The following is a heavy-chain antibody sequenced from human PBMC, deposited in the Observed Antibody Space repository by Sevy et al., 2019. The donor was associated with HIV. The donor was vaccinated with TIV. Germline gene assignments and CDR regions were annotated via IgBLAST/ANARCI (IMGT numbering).Heavy chain of an antibody. Sequence: GGSLRLSCAASGFTFGDYAMHWVRQAPGKGLEWVSGISWNSGSIGYADSVKGRFTISRDNAKNSLYLQMNSLRAEDTALYYCAKEGGHCSNTSCYCLDYWGQGTLVTVSS. CDR1: GFTFGDYA. J-gene: IGHJ4*02. CDR3: AKEGGHCSNTSCYCLDY. D-gene: IGHD2-2*01. V-gene: IGHV3-9*01. CDR2: ISWNSGSI.